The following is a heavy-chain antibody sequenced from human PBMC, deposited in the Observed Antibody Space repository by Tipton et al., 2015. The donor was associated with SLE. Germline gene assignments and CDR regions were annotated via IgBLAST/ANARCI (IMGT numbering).Heavy chain of an antibody. J-gene: IGHJ4*02. Sequence: TLSLTCTVSGGSISSSSYYWGWIRQPPGKGLEWIGSIYYSGSTYYNPSLKSRVTISVDTSKNQFSLKLSSVTAEDTAVYYCARPTDYGDGGFDYWGQGTLVTVSS. CDR2: IYYSGST. CDR3: ARPTDYGDGGFDY. D-gene: IGHD4-17*01. V-gene: IGHV4-39*07. CDR1: GGSISSSSYY.